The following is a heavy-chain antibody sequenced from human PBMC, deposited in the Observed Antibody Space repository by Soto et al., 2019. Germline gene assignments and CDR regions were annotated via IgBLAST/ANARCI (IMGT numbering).Heavy chain of an antibody. J-gene: IGHJ6*02. D-gene: IGHD3-10*01. CDR2: ISGSGGRT. CDR1: GFTFSSYA. V-gene: IGHV3-23*01. CDR3: AKGARGYYYYGMDV. Sequence: EVQVLESGGGLVQPGGSLSLSCAASGFTFSSYAMSWVRQAPGKGLEWVSAISGSGGRTNYADSVKGRFTISRDNPKNTLFLQMNSLRAEDTAVYDCAKGARGYYYYGMDVWGQGTTVTVSS.